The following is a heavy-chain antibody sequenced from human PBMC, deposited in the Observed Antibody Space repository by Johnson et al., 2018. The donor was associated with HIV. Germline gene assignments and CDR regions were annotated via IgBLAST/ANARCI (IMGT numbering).Heavy chain of an antibody. CDR2: ISSSGSAI. J-gene: IGHJ3*02. CDR1: GFAFSDYY. Sequence: QVQLVESGGALVKPGGSLRPSCAASGFAFSDYYMNWIRQAPGKGLEWVSYISSSGSAIKYADSVKGRFTISRDNAKTSLFLQMRSLLPEDTAVYFCAREMAWEDAFDIWGQGTMVTVSS. V-gene: IGHV3-11*04. D-gene: IGHD5-24*01. CDR3: AREMAWEDAFDI.